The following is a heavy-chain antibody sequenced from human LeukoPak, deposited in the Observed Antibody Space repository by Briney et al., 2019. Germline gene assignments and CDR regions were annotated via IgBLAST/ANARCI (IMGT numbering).Heavy chain of an antibody. CDR3: ARDGGRWLQSRDFDY. Sequence: ASVKVSCKASGYSFTGYYMHWVRQAPGQGLEWVGWINPKNGGSNYAQKFQGRVTMTRDRSISTAYMEPSRLTSDDTAVYYCARDGGRWLQSRDFDYWGQGTLVTVSS. D-gene: IGHD5-24*01. CDR1: GYSFTGYY. CDR2: INPKNGGS. V-gene: IGHV1-2*02. J-gene: IGHJ4*02.